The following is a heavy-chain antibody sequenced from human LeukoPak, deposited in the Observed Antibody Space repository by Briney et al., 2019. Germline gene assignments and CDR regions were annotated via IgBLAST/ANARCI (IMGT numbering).Heavy chain of an antibody. Sequence: GASVKVSCKASGGTFSSYAISWVRQAPGQGLEWMGGIIPIFGTANYAQKFQGRVTITTDESTSTAYMEQSSLRSEDTAVYYCARGPPGAMVRGVDYYYYYMDVWGKGTTVTVSS. CDR1: GGTFSSYA. CDR3: ARGPPGAMVRGVDYYYYYMDV. V-gene: IGHV1-69*05. CDR2: IIPIFGTA. J-gene: IGHJ6*03. D-gene: IGHD3-10*01.